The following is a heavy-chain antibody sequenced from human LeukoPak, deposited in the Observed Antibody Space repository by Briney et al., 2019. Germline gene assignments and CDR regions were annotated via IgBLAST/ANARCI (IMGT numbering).Heavy chain of an antibody. Sequence: ASVKVSCKASGYTFTSYGISWVRQAPGQGLEWMGWISAYNGNTNYAQKLQGRVTMTTDTSTSTAYMELRSLRSDDTAVYYCARHHYDSSGCYLIGEYFQHWGQGTLVTVSS. D-gene: IGHD3-22*01. V-gene: IGHV1-18*01. CDR2: ISAYNGNT. J-gene: IGHJ1*01. CDR3: ARHHYDSSGCYLIGEYFQH. CDR1: GYTFTSYG.